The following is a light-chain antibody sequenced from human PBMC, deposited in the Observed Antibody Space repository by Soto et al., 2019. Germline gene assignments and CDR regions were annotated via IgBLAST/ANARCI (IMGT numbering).Light chain of an antibody. CDR2: GAS. V-gene: IGKV3-20*01. Sequence: VLTQSPGTLSFSPGERSTLSCRSSQSVSSSYLAWYQQKPGQAPRLLIYGASSRATGIPDRFSGSGSGTDFTLTIRRLEPEDFAVYYCQQYGSSPYTFGQGTKVDIK. CDR3: QQYGSSPYT. CDR1: QSVSSSY. J-gene: IGKJ2*01.